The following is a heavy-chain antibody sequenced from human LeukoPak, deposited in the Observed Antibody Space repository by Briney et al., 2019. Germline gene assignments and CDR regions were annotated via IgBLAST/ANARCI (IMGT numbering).Heavy chain of an antibody. D-gene: IGHD1-26*01. V-gene: IGHV3-74*01. Sequence: GGSLRLSCAASGFTFSSYDMHWVRQAPGKGLVWVSQINTDGSDTNYADSVKGRFTVSRDNAKNTLYLQMNSLRAEDTAVYYCARGLIGIGDYWGQGTLVTVSS. CDR3: ARGLIGIGDY. CDR1: GFTFSSYD. J-gene: IGHJ4*02. CDR2: INTDGSDT.